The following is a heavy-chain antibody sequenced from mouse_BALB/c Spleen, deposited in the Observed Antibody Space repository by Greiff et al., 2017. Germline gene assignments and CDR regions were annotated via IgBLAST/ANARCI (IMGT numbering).Heavy chain of an antibody. CDR1: GFTFSDYY. CDR2: ISDGGSYT. CDR3: ARESELGAY. V-gene: IGHV5-4*02. D-gene: IGHD4-1*01. Sequence: EVQLQESGGGLVKPGGSLKLSCAASGFTFSDYYMYWVRQTPEKRLEWVATISDGGSYTYYPDSVKGRFTISRDNAKNNLYLQMSSLKSEDTAMYYCARESELGAYWGQGTLVTVSA. J-gene: IGHJ3*01.